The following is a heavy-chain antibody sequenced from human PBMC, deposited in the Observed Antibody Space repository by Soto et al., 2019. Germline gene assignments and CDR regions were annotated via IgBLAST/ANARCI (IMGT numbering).Heavy chain of an antibody. D-gene: IGHD3-10*01. CDR2: ISYDGYNK. J-gene: IGHJ6*02. CDR3: ARDAKDLYGSGDYFSFYYYGMDV. V-gene: IGHV3-30*19. Sequence: LRLSCAASGFTFSSYGIHWVRRAPGKGLEWVAVISYDGYNKFYADSLKGRFTISRDNNKKTVYLQVNNLKAEDSAGYYCARDAKDLYGSGDYFSFYYYGMDVWGQGTTVTVS. CDR1: GFTFSSYG.